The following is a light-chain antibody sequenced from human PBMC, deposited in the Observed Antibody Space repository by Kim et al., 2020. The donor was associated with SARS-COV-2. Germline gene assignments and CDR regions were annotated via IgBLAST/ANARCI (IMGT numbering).Light chain of an antibody. CDR1: QSVSSNY. Sequence: SPWERATLSCRASQSVSSNYLACYQQKPGPAPRLSIYGASSRATCIPDRFSGSGSGTDFTLTISRVEPEDFAVYYCQQYVSSPVTFGEGTKVDIK. V-gene: IGKV3-20*01. CDR2: GAS. CDR3: QQYVSSPVT. J-gene: IGKJ4*01.